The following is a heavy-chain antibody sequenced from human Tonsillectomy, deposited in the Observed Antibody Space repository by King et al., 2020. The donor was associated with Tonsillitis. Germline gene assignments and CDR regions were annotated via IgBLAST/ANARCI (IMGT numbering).Heavy chain of an antibody. J-gene: IGHJ4*02. CDR1: GYTLTELS. V-gene: IGHV1-24*01. CDR2: FDPEDGET. CDR3: ATGGTVLEAYYYDSSGYYPFDY. D-gene: IGHD3-22*01. Sequence: QLVQSGAEVKKPGASVKVSCKVSGYTLTELSMHWVRQAPGKGLEWMGGFDPEDGETIYAQKFQGRVTMTEDTSTDTAYMEVSSLRSEDTAVYYCATGGTVLEAYYYDSSGYYPFDYWGQGTLVTVSS.